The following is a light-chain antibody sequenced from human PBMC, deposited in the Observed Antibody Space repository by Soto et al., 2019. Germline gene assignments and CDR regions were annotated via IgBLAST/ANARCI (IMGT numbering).Light chain of an antibody. CDR3: PSDDDNMKGV. V-gene: IGLV1-40*01. CDR2: ATN. CDR1: SSNIGAGYD. J-gene: IGLJ3*02. Sequence: QSVLTQPPSVSGAPGQRVTISCTGSSSNIGAGYDVHWYQHPPGTAPRLLIFATNNRPSGVPDRSSGSKSGTSASPAITGLQAEDEAYYYCPSDDDNMKGVFGGGTKLTVL.